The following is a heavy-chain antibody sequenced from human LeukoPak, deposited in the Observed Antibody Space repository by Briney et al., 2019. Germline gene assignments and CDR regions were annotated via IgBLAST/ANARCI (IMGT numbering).Heavy chain of an antibody. D-gene: IGHD2-8*02. CDR2: ISSSDSTI. V-gene: IGHV3-11*01. CDR3: ASVFAPTGGYGMDV. CDR1: GFTFSDYY. J-gene: IGHJ6*02. Sequence: PGGSLRLSCAASGFTFSDYYMSWIRQAPGKGLEWVSYISSSDSTIYYADSVKGRFTISRDNAKNSLYLQMNSLRAEDTAVYYCASVFAPTGGYGMDVWGQGTTVTVSS.